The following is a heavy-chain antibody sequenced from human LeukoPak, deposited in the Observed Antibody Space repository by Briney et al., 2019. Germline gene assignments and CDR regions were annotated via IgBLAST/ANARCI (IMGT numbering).Heavy chain of an antibody. J-gene: IGHJ4*02. CDR3: ASVNDVARPYYFDY. CDR2: IIPIFGTA. D-gene: IGHD2-15*01. V-gene: IGHV1-69*13. Sequence: SVKVSCKASGGTFSSYAISWVRQAPGQGLEWMGGIIPIFGTANYAQKFQGRVTITADESTSTAYMELSSLRSEDTAVYYCASVNDVARPYYFDYWGQGTLVTVSS. CDR1: GGTFSSYA.